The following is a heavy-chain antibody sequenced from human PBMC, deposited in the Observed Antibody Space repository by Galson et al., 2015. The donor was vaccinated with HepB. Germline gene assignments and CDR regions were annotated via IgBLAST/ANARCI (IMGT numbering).Heavy chain of an antibody. D-gene: IGHD2-2*02. CDR2: IKQDGSEK. J-gene: IGHJ5*02. V-gene: IGHV3-7*03. Sequence: SLRLSCAASGFTFSSYWMSWVRQAPGKGLEWVANIKQDGSEKYYVDSVKGRFTISRDNAKNSLYLQMNSLRAEDTAVYYCARLPPRGYCSSTSCYTGSSGAKWFDPWGQGTLVTVSS. CDR3: ARLPPRGYCSSTSCYTGSSGAKWFDP. CDR1: GFTFSSYW.